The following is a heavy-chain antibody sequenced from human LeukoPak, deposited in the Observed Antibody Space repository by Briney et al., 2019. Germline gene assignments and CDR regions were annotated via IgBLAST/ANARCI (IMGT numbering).Heavy chain of an antibody. CDR1: GGSISSYY. Sequence: PSETLSLTCTVSGGSISSYYWSWIRQPPGKGLEWIGEINHSGSTNYNPSLKSRVTISVDTSKNQFSLKLSSVTAADTAVYYCARGNDYGDYVALLGFDYWGQGTLVTVSS. D-gene: IGHD4-17*01. CDR2: INHSGST. V-gene: IGHV4-34*01. CDR3: ARGNDYGDYVALLGFDY. J-gene: IGHJ4*02.